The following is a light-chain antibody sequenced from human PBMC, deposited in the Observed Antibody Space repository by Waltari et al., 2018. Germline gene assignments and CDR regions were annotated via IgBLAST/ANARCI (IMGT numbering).Light chain of an antibody. CDR2: LNNDGSQ. Sequence: QVLLTQSPSASASLGASVKLTCTLNSGHSHFPIACQHPQPEKGPRYWMKLNNDGSQTKGDGIPDRFSGSSSGAERYLIISSLQSEDEADYYCQTWGTGTYWVFGGGTKLTVL. V-gene: IGLV4-69*01. J-gene: IGLJ3*02. CDR1: SGHSHFP. CDR3: QTWGTGTYWV.